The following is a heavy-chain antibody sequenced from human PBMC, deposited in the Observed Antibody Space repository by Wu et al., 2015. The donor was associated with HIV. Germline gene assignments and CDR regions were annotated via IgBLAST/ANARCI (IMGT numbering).Heavy chain of an antibody. D-gene: IGHD6-19*01. Sequence: QIQLVQSGVEVKKPGASVKVSCKASGYTFISYGISWVRQAPGQGLEWVGWISANNGHTNYAQKFQGRVTMTTDTSTTTAYMELRSLRFDDTAVYYCARTHSKAAVVGPSNWFDPWGQGTLVIVSS. CDR3: ARTHSKAAVVGPSNWFDP. V-gene: IGHV1-18*01. J-gene: IGHJ5*02. CDR1: GYTFISYG. CDR2: ISANNGHT.